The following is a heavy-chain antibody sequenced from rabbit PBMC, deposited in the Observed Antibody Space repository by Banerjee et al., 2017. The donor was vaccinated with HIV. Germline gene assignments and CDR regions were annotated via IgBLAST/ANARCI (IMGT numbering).Heavy chain of an antibody. J-gene: IGHJ4*01. CDR2: IYVGSSGVT. CDR1: GFSFSNGYV. D-gene: IGHD4-1*01. CDR3: ARDLAGAIGWNFNL. Sequence: QEQLEESGGDLVKPEGSLTLTCTASGFSFSNGYVMCWVRQAPGKGLEWIACIYVGSSGVTAYASWAKGRFTISKTSSTTVTLQMTSLTAADTASYFCARDLAGAIGWNFNLWVPGTLVTVS. V-gene: IGHV1S45*01.